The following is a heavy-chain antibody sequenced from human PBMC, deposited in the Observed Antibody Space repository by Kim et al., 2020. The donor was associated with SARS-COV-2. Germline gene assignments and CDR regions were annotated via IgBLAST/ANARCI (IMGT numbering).Heavy chain of an antibody. J-gene: IGHJ5*02. Sequence: SVRVSCKASGGTFSSYAISWVRQAPGQGLEWMGGIIPIFGTANYAQKFQGRVTITADESTSTAYMEMSSLRSEDTAVYYCARDHIAVAGTWYNWFDPWGQGTLVTVSS. V-gene: IGHV1-69*13. D-gene: IGHD6-19*01. CDR1: GGTFSSYA. CDR2: IIPIFGTA. CDR3: ARDHIAVAGTWYNWFDP.